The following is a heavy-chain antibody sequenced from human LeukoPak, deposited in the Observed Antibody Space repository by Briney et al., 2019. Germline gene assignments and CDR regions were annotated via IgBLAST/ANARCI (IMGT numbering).Heavy chain of an antibody. V-gene: IGHV4-39*07. CDR2: IYYSGST. CDR1: GGSSTGYY. CDR3: ARVSTFDYYGSGSYYLDV. Sequence: SETLSLTCTVYGGSSTGYYWGWIRQPPGKGLEWIGSIYYSGSTYYNPSLKSRFTISLDTSKNQFSLKLSSVTAADTAVYYCARVSTFDYYGSGSYYLDVWGQGTTVTVSS. J-gene: IGHJ6*02. D-gene: IGHD3-10*01.